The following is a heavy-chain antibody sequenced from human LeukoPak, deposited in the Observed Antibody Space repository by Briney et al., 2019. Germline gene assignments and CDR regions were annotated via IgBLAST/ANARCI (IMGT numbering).Heavy chain of an antibody. V-gene: IGHV1-46*01. D-gene: IGHD1-26*01. CDR3: ARDGGGGSYPNNWFDP. CDR1: GYTFSNYG. CDR2: INPSGGST. J-gene: IGHJ5*02. Sequence: ASVKVSCKASGYTFSNYGISWVRQAPGQGLEWMGIINPSGGSTSYAQKFQGRVTMTRDMSTSTVYMELSSLRSEDTAVYYCARDGGGGSYPNNWFDPWGQGTLVTVSS.